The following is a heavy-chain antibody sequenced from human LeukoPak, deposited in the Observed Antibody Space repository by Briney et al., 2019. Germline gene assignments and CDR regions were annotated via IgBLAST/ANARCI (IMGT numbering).Heavy chain of an antibody. J-gene: IGHJ4*02. V-gene: IGHV5-51*01. CDR2: IYPGDSDI. CDR3: ARRDSSPPHCDF. Sequence: GESLKISCNGYGYSFTSHWIGWARQMPGKGLEWMGIIYPGDSDIRYSPFFQGQVTISADKSISTAYLQWSSLKASDTAMYYCARRDSSPPHCDFWGQGTLVTVSS. D-gene: IGHD5-24*01. CDR1: GYSFTSHW.